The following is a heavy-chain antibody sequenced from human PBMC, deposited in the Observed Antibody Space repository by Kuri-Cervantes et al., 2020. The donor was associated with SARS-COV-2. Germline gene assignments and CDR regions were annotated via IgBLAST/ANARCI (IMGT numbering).Heavy chain of an antibody. CDR2: IYYSGST. D-gene: IGHD5-12*01. CDR1: GGSISSHY. V-gene: IGHV4-59*08. CDR3: ARGLGGGYDLGIFNY. J-gene: IGHJ4*02. Sequence: SETLSLTCTVSGGSISSHYWSWIRQPPGKGLEWIGYIYYSGSTNYNPSLKSRVTISVDTSKNQFSLKLSSVTAADTAVYYCARGLGGGYDLGIFNYWGQGTLVTVSS.